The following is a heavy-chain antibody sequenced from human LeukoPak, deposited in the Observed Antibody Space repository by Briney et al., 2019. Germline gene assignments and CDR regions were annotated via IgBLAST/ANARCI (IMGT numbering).Heavy chain of an antibody. J-gene: IGHJ4*02. CDR1: GGSISSSSYY. D-gene: IGHD3-10*01. CDR2: IYYSGST. V-gene: IGHV4-39*01. Sequence: PSETLSLTCTVSGGSISSSSYYWGWIRQPPGKGLEWIGSIYYSGSTYYNPSLKSRVTISVDTSRNQFSLKLSSVTAADTAVYYCARHRILYGPNHYYFDYWGQGTLVTVSS. CDR3: ARHRILYGPNHYYFDY.